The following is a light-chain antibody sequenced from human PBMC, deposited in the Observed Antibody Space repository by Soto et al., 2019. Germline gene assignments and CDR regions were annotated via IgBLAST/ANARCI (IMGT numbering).Light chain of an antibody. J-gene: IGLJ2*01. CDR2: DVS. CDR1: SSDIGGYNY. Sequence: QSALTQPASVSGSPGQSITISCTGTSSDIGGYNYVSWYQQHPDKAPKLIIYDVSDRPSGVSNRFSGSKSGNTASLTISWLQAGDEADYYCSSYTTSSTLVFGGGTKVTVL. V-gene: IGLV2-14*03. CDR3: SSYTTSSTLV.